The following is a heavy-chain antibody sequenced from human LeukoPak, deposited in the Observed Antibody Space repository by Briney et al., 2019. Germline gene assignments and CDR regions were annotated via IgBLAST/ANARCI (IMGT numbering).Heavy chain of an antibody. J-gene: IGHJ4*02. Sequence: PGGSLTLSCAASGFTFSSYAMSWVRQAPGKGLEWVSAISGSGGSTYYADSVKGRFTISRDNSKNTLYLQMNSLRAEDTAVYYCAKDYSAYYYDSSGPHGGYFDYRGQGTLVTVSS. CDR2: ISGSGGST. CDR3: AKDYSAYYYDSSGPHGGYFDY. V-gene: IGHV3-23*01. CDR1: GFTFSSYA. D-gene: IGHD3-22*01.